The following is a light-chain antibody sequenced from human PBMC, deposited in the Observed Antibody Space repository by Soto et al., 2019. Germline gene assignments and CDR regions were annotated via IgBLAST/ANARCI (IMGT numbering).Light chain of an antibody. J-gene: IGLJ1*01. CDR1: SSDFGSYNL. V-gene: IGLV2-23*02. Sequence: QSVLTQPASVSGSPGQSITISCTGNSSDFGSYNLVSWYQQHPGKAPKLMIYEVSKRPSGGSNRFSGSKSGNTASLTISGLQAEDEADYYGCSYAGSSTLYVFGTGTKVTVL. CDR2: EVS. CDR3: CSYAGSSTLYV.